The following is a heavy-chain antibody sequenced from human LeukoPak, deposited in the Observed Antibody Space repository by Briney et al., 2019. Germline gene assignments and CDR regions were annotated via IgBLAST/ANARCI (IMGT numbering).Heavy chain of an antibody. V-gene: IGHV3-23*01. Sequence: GGSLRLSCAASGFTFSSYAMSWVRQAPGKGLEWVSAISGSGGSTYYADSVKGRLTISRDNSKNTLYLQMNSLRAEDTAVYYCARAPRGYSYGALFDYWGQGTLVTASS. CDR3: ARAPRGYSYGALFDY. D-gene: IGHD5-18*01. CDR2: ISGSGGST. CDR1: GFTFSSYA. J-gene: IGHJ4*02.